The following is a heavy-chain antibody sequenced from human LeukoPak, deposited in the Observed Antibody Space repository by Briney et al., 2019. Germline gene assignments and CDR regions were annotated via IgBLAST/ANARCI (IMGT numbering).Heavy chain of an antibody. CDR2: ISGSGNNT. CDR3: AKEQSLGLFPNWFDP. V-gene: IGHV3-23*01. D-gene: IGHD3-10*02. J-gene: IGHJ5*02. CDR1: GFTFSSYA. Sequence: QAGWSLRRSCAASGFTFSSYAMSWVRQAPGKGLEWVSAISGSGNNTYYADSVRGRFTISRDNSKNTLYLQMNSLRADDTAVYYCAKEQSLGLFPNWFDPWGQGTLVTVSS.